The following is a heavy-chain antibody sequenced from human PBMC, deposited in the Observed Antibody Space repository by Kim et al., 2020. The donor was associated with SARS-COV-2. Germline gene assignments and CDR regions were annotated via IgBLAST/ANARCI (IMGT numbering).Heavy chain of an antibody. CDR2: IYYTGST. CDR1: GGSVSSSSHY. J-gene: IGHJ4*02. V-gene: IGHV4-39*07. Sequence: SETLSLTCTVSGGSVSSSSHYWGWIRQPPGKGLEWIGNIYYTGSTFYNPSLKSRVAMSVDTSKNEISLSLSSVTAADTAVYYCARRAVAGALFDYWGRGTLVTVFS. CDR3: ARRAVAGALFDY. D-gene: IGHD6-19*01.